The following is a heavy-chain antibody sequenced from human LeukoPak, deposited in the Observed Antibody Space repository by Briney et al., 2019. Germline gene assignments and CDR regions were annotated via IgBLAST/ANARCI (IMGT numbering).Heavy chain of an antibody. V-gene: IGHV3-23*01. D-gene: IGHD6-19*01. CDR3: AKDLVGSGWSSSLFDP. Sequence: PGGSLRLSCAASGFTFSSYAMNWVRQAPGKGLEWVSGISSSSDRMYYADSVKGRFTIPRDNSKNTLYLQMNSLRAEDTAVYYCAKDLVGSGWSSSLFDPWGQGTLVTVSS. CDR2: ISSSSDRM. CDR1: GFTFSSYA. J-gene: IGHJ5*02.